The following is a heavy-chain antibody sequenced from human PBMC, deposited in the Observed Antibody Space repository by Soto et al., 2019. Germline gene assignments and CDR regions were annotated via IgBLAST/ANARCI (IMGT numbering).Heavy chain of an antibody. CDR3: ASPLDYGSGIDPYYYYGMDV. D-gene: IGHD3-10*01. J-gene: IGHJ6*02. CDR2: IIPIFGTA. Sequence: SVKVSCKASGGTFSSYAISWVRQAPGQGLEWMGGIIPIFGTANYAQKFQGRVTITADESTSTAYMELSSLRSEDTAVYYCASPLDYGSGIDPYYYYGMDVWGQGTTVTVSS. CDR1: GGTFSSYA. V-gene: IGHV1-69*13.